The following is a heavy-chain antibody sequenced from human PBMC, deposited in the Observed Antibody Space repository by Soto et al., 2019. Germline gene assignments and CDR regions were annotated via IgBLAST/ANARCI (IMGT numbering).Heavy chain of an antibody. J-gene: IGHJ5*02. D-gene: IGHD2-2*01. CDR2: IYYSGST. Sequence: SSETLSLTCTVSGGSISSYYWSWIRQPPGKGLEWIGYIYYSGSTYYNPSLKSRVTISVDRSKNQFSLKLSSVTAADTAVYYCARVPDLWGQGTLVTVSS. CDR3: ARVPDL. CDR1: GGSISSYY. V-gene: IGHV4-59*12.